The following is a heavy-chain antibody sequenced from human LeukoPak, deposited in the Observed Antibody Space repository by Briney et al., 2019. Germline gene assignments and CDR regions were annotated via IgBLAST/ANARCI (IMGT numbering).Heavy chain of an antibody. D-gene: IGHD2-15*01. CDR3: IVGGSPGY. CDR2: ISTDGYTT. CDR1: GLAFSAYK. V-gene: IGHV3-74*01. J-gene: IGHJ4*02. Sequence: GGSLRLSCAASGLAFSAYKMHWVRQAPRKGLVWVSRISTDGYTTDYADFVQGRFTASRDNTKNTWSLEMNSLRAEDTAVYYCIVGGSPGYWGQGTLVTVSS.